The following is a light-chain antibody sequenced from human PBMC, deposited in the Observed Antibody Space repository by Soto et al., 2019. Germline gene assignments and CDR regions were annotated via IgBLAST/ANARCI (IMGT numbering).Light chain of an antibody. Sequence: DIQMTQSPSTLSASVGDRVTITCRASQSINSWLAWFQQKPGKAPQLLISQASSLESGVPSRFSGSGSETEFTLTISSLQPDDFVTYYCQQYKSYSRTFGQGTKVEIK. CDR3: QQYKSYSRT. CDR2: QAS. V-gene: IGKV1-5*03. CDR1: QSINSW. J-gene: IGKJ1*01.